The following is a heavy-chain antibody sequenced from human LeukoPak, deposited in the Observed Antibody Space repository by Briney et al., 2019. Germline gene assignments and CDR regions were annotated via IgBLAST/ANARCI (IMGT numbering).Heavy chain of an antibody. V-gene: IGHV3-7*03. CDR3: AKPIVVVPAVLDY. D-gene: IGHD2-2*01. CDR1: GFTFSSYW. Sequence: GGSLRLSCAAAGFTFSSYWMSWVRQAPGKGLEWVANIKQDGSEKYYVDSVKGRFTISRDNAKNSLYLQMNSLRAEDTAVYYCAKPIVVVPAVLDYWGQGTLVTVSS. J-gene: IGHJ4*02. CDR2: IKQDGSEK.